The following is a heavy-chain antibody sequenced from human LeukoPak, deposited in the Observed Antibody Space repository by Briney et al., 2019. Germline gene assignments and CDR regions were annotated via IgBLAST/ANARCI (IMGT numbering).Heavy chain of an antibody. D-gene: IGHD6-19*01. CDR1: GYTFTGHY. J-gene: IGHJ3*02. CDR3: AREGSGWAYDAFDI. Sequence: ASVKVSCKASGYTFTGHYIQWVRQVPGQGLELMGWIDPNSGDRNYAQKFRGRVTMTRDTSINTVYMELTRLISDDTAVYHCAREGSGWAYDAFDIWGQGTLVTVSS. V-gene: IGHV1-2*02. CDR2: IDPNSGDR.